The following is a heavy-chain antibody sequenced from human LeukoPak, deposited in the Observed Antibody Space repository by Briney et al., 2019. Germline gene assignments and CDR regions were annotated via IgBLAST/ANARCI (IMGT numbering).Heavy chain of an antibody. CDR1: GFTVSSNY. D-gene: IGHD6-13*01. Sequence: GGSLRLSCAASGFTVSSNYMSWVRQAPGKGLEWVSVIYSGGSTYYADSVKGRFTISRDNSKNTLYLQMNSLRAEDTAVYYCARHHISNWYLFDYWGQGTLVTVSS. V-gene: IGHV3-66*04. J-gene: IGHJ4*02. CDR2: IYSGGST. CDR3: ARHHISNWYLFDY.